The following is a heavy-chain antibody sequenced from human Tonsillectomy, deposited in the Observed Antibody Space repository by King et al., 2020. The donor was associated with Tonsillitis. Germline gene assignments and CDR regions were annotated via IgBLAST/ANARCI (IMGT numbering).Heavy chain of an antibody. V-gene: IGHV3-23*04. CDR1: GFTFDSYA. J-gene: IGHJ5*01. Sequence: VQLVESGGDLVQPGGSLRLSCAASGFTFDSYAMNWVRQAPGKGLEWVSALSGSGVTTYYADSVKGRFTVSRDNPKNTLFLQMNSLRADDTAVYYCAKAPLTGADSGWFDSWGQGPLATVSS. D-gene: IGHD4-17*01. CDR2: LSGSGVTT. CDR3: AKAPLTGADSGWFDS.